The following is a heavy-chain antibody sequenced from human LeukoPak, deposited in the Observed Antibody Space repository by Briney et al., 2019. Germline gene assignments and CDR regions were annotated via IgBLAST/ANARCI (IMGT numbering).Heavy chain of an antibody. CDR1: GFTFSNYG. D-gene: IGHD6-19*01. Sequence: GGSLRLSCGASGFTFSNYGMHWVRQAPGKGLEWVAVTSYDETNKYYADSVKGRFTISRDNSKNTLHLQMNSLRAEDTAVYYCTSGWHELGYFDSWGQGTLVTVSS. V-gene: IGHV3-30*03. CDR3: TSGWHELGYFDS. CDR2: TSYDETNK. J-gene: IGHJ4*02.